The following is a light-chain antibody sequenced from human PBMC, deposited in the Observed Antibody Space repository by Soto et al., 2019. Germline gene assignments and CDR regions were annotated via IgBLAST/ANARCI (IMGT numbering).Light chain of an antibody. CDR2: DAS. Sequence: EIVFTQSPATLSLSPGERATLSCRASQSVSSYLAWYQQKPGQAPRLLIYDASNRATGIPARFSGSGSGTDFTLTISSLEPEDFAVYYCQQRSNWPRLFGPGTKVDIK. J-gene: IGKJ3*01. V-gene: IGKV3-11*01. CDR3: QQRSNWPRL. CDR1: QSVSSY.